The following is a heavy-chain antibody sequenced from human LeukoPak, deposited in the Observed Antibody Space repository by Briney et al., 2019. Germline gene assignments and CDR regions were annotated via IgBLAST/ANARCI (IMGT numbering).Heavy chain of an antibody. CDR2: ISSSSSYI. D-gene: IGHD2/OR15-2a*01. V-gene: IGHV3-21*01. CDR1: GFTFSSYS. J-gene: IGHJ3*02. CDR3: ARDNDYFDAFDI. Sequence: GGSLRLSCAASGFTFSSYSMNWVRQAPGKGLGWVSSISSSSSYIYYADSVKGRFTISRDNAKNSLYLQMNSLRAEDTAVYYCARDNDYFDAFDIWGQGTMVTVSS.